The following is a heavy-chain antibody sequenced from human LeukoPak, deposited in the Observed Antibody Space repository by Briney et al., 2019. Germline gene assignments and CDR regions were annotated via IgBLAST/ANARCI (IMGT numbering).Heavy chain of an antibody. CDR3: TVDTDYFEGLGFPRPALNDY. D-gene: IGHD3-22*01. CDR1: GFTFSSFG. Sequence: GGSLRLSCAASGFTFSSFGMHWVRQAPGKGLEWVAVIWYDGTNKYYADSVKGRFTISRDNSKNTLYLQMNSLRAEDTAVYFCTVDTDYFEGLGFPRPALNDYWGQGTLVTVSS. V-gene: IGHV3-33*01. CDR2: IWYDGTNK. J-gene: IGHJ4*02.